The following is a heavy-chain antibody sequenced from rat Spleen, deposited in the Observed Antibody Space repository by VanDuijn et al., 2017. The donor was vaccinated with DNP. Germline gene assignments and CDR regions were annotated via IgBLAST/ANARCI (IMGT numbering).Heavy chain of an antibody. Sequence: EVQLVESGGGLVQPGRSLKLSCAASGFTFSNYDMAWVRQAPTKGLEWVASISYDGGSTYYRDSVKGRFTISRDNAKSSLYLQMDSLRSEDTATYYCATYYYSVDYWGQGVMVTVSS. V-gene: IGHV5-20*01. CDR1: GFTFSNYD. D-gene: IGHD1-1*01. CDR2: ISYDGGST. CDR3: ATYYYSVDY. J-gene: IGHJ2*01.